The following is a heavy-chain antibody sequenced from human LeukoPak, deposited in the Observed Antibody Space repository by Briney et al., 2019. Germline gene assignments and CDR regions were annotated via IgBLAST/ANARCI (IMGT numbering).Heavy chain of an antibody. V-gene: IGHV3-30-3*01. CDR3: ARVEVHLAAAGPGAFDI. CDR1: GLTFSSYV. Sequence: GGSLRLSWAASGLTFSSYVMNWVRQPPGKGREWVELILYDGSNKYYADSVKGRFTISRDNSKNALYLQMNSLRAEDTAVYYCARVEVHLAAAGPGAFDIWGQGTMVTVSS. J-gene: IGHJ3*02. CDR2: ILYDGSNK. D-gene: IGHD6-13*01.